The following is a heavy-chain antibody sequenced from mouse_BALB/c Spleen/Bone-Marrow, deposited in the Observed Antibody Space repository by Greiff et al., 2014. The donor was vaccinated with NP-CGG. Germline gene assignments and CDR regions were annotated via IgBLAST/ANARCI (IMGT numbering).Heavy chain of an antibody. CDR2: IWAGGST. Sequence: QVQLQQSGPGLVAPSQTLSITCTVSGFSLTSYGVHWVRQSPGKGLEWLGVIWAGGSTNYNSALMSRLSISKDNSKSQVFLKMNSLQTDDTAMYYCARYYYGFLDYWGQGTTPTVSS. CDR1: GFSLTSYG. CDR3: ARYYYGFLDY. V-gene: IGHV2-9*02. J-gene: IGHJ2*01. D-gene: IGHD1-2*01.